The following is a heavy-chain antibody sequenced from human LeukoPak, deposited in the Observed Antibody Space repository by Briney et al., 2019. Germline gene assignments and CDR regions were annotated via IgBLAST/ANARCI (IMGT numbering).Heavy chain of an antibody. J-gene: IGHJ4*02. V-gene: IGHV4-59*01. CDR1: GGSISSYY. CDR2: IYYSGST. CDR3: ARNYGSGSYYMSY. Sequence: SETLSLTCTVSGGSISSYYWSWIRQPPGKGLEWIGYIYYSGSTNYNPSLKSRVTVSVDTSKNQFSLKLSFVTAADTAVYYCARNYGSGSYYMSYWGQGTLVTVSS. D-gene: IGHD3-10*01.